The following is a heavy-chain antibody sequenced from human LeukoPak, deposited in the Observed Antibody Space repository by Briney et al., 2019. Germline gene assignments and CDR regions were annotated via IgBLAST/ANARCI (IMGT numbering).Heavy chain of an antibody. CDR1: GDSISSYY. V-gene: IGHV4-4*09. CDR2: IHTGGST. J-gene: IGHJ5*02. CDR3: ARRRMLGVSGGCCWFDP. D-gene: IGHD3-16*01. Sequence: PSETLSLTCTVSGDSISSYYWSWIRQPPGKGLEWIGYIHTGGSTNYNPSLKSRVTISVDTSKNQFSLKLSSVTAADTAVYYCARRRMLGVSGGCCWFDPWGQGTLVTVSS.